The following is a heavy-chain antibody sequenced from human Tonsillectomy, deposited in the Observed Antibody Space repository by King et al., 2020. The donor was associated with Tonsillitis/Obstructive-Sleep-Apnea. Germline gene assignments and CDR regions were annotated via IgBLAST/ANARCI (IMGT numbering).Heavy chain of an antibody. CDR2: INYSGST. Sequence: VQLPQWGAGLLKPSETLSLTCAVYGGSFSGYYWSWIRQPPGKGLEWIGEINYSGSTNYNPSLKSRVTISLDTSKNQFSLNLSSVTAADTAVYYCAREYFYHSSGHYDYWGQGTLVTVSS. CDR3: AREYFYHSSGHYDY. V-gene: IGHV4-34*01. CDR1: GGSFSGYY. D-gene: IGHD3-22*01. J-gene: IGHJ4*02.